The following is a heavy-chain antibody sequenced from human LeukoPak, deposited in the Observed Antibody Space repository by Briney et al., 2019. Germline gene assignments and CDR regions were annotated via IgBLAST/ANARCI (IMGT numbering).Heavy chain of an antibody. Sequence: ASVKVSCKASGYTFTSYYMHWVRQAPGQGLNWMEIINPSGGSTSYAQKFQGRVTMTRDTSTSTVYMELSSLRSEDTAVYYCASGNIRGYSGYDLDYFDYWGQGTLVTVSS. CDR3: ASGNIRGYSGYDLDYFDY. D-gene: IGHD5-12*01. V-gene: IGHV1-46*01. CDR1: GYTFTSYY. J-gene: IGHJ4*02. CDR2: INPSGGST.